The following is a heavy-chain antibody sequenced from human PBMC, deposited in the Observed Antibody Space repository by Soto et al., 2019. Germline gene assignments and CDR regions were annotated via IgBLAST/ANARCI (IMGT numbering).Heavy chain of an antibody. Sequence: EVQLVESGGGLVQPGGSLRLSCAASGFTFSSYAMHWVRQAPGKGLEYVSAISSNGGSTYYANSVQGRFTISRDNSKNTLYLQMGSLRAEDMAVYYCARRDGYNFDYWGQGTLVTVSS. CDR1: GFTFSSYA. CDR2: ISSNGGST. J-gene: IGHJ4*02. CDR3: ARRDGYNFDY. D-gene: IGHD5-12*01. V-gene: IGHV3-64*01.